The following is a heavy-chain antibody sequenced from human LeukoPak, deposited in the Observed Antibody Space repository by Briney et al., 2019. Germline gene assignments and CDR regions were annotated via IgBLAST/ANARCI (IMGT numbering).Heavy chain of an antibody. V-gene: IGHV4-31*03. CDR1: GGSISSGGYY. J-gene: IGHJ4*02. CDR3: ARASTYYYGSGEAAVDY. D-gene: IGHD3-10*01. Sequence: SETLSLTCTVSGGSISSGGYYWSWIRQHPGKGLEWIGYIYYSGSTYYNPSLKSRVTISVDTSKNQFSLKLSSVTAADTAVYYCARASTYYYGSGEAAVDYWGQGTLVTVSS. CDR2: IYYSGST.